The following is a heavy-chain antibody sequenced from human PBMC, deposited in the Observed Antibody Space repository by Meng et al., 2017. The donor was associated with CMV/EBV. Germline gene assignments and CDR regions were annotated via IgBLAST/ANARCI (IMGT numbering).Heavy chain of an antibody. Sequence: GESLKISCAASGFTFGHYNTNWVRQAPGKGLEWVSSITTSSNYIYYADSVKGRFTVSRDNAKNSLYLQMNSLRAEDTAVYYCATGGVVVPAGYYYGMDVWGQGTTVTVSS. CDR2: ITTSSNYI. D-gene: IGHD2-2*01. CDR1: GFTFGHYN. CDR3: ATGGVVVPAGYYYGMDV. J-gene: IGHJ6*02. V-gene: IGHV3-21*01.